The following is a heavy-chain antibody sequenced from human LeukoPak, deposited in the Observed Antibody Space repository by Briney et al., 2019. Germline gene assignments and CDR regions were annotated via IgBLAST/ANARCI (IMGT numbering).Heavy chain of an antibody. Sequence: PSETLSLTCTVSGGSISSSSYYWGWIRQPPGKGLEWIGYIYYSGSTYYNPSLKSRVTISVDTSKNQFSLKLSSVTAADTAVYYCARDGYSYGSWAFDIWGQGTMVTVSS. J-gene: IGHJ3*02. V-gene: IGHV4-31*03. CDR1: GGSISSSSYY. CDR2: IYYSGST. CDR3: ARDGYSYGSWAFDI. D-gene: IGHD5-18*01.